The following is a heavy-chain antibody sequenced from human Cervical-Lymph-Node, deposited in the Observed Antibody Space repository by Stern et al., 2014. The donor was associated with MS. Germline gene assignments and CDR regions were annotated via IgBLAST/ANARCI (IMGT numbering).Heavy chain of an antibody. Sequence: EVQLVQSGGGQVKPGGSLRLSCAASGFTFRSYSLNWVRQAPGKGLEWVSSISSSSSYIYYADSAKGRFTISRDDAKNSLYLQMNSLRAEDTAVYYCARGTTVTTNYYYGMDVWGQGTTVTVSS. D-gene: IGHD4-17*01. CDR3: ARGTTVTTNYYYGMDV. CDR1: GFTFRSYS. V-gene: IGHV3-21*01. J-gene: IGHJ6*02. CDR2: ISSSSSYI.